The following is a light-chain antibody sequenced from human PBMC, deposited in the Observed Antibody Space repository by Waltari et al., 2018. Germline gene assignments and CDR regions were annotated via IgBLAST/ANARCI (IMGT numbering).Light chain of an antibody. CDR3: QSYASRLVV. V-gene: IGLV1-40*01. J-gene: IGLJ2*01. Sequence: QSVLTQPPSVSGAPGQRVTISCTGSPSNIGAGYDVHWYQQLPGTAPKLLIYGNNNRPSGVPDRFSGSKSGTSASLAITGLQAEDEADYYCQSYASRLVVFGGGTKLTVL. CDR2: GNN. CDR1: PSNIGAGYD.